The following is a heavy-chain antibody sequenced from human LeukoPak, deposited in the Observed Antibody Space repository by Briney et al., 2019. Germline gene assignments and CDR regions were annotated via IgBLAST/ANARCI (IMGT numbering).Heavy chain of an antibody. D-gene: IGHD3-3*01. CDR2: ISWNSGSI. CDR1: GFTFDDYA. CDR3: AKGGTIFGVVNEPFDY. J-gene: IGHJ4*02. V-gene: IGHV3-9*03. Sequence: GGSLRLSCAASGFTFDDYAMHWVRQAPGKGLEWVSGISWNSGSIGYADSVKGRFTISRDNAKNSLYLQMNSLRAEDMALYYCAKGGTIFGVVNEPFDYWGQGTLVSVSS.